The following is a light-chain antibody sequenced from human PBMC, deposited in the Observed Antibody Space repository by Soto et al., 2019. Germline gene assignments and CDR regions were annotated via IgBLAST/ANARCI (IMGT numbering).Light chain of an antibody. Sequence: DIQMNQSPSSLSASFGDRVTITCRESQNIYNSLNWYQQKAGRAPAVLIYGASNLQGGVPLRFSGSGSGTDFTLTISGLQPEDSATYYCQESRSALWGTCGQGTKVDIK. CDR1: QNIYNS. J-gene: IGKJ1*01. V-gene: IGKV1-39*01. CDR3: QESRSALWGT. CDR2: GAS.